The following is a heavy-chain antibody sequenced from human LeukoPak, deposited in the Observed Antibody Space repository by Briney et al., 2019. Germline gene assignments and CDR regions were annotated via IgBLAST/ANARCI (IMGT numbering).Heavy chain of an antibody. D-gene: IGHD4-17*01. CDR3: ARHSYGDYVVYFDY. Sequence: SETLPLTCAVYGGSFSGYYWSWIRQPPGKGLEWIGVINHSGSTNYNPSLKSRVTISVDTSKNQFSLKLSSVTAADTAVYYCARHSYGDYVVYFDYWGQGTLVTVSS. V-gene: IGHV4-34*01. CDR2: INHSGST. CDR1: GGSFSGYY. J-gene: IGHJ4*02.